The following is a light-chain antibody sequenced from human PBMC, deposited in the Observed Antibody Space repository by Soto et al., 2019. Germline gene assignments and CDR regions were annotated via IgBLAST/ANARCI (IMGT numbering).Light chain of an antibody. V-gene: IGLV2-8*01. Sequence: QSALTQPPSASGSPGQSVTISCTGTSSDVGGYNYVSWYQQYPGKAPKLMIYGVSKRPSGVPDRFSGSKSGKTASLTVSGLQPEDEADYYCTSYAGSNIWVFGGGTQLTVL. CDR2: GVS. CDR3: TSYAGSNIWV. CDR1: SSDVGGYNY. J-gene: IGLJ3*02.